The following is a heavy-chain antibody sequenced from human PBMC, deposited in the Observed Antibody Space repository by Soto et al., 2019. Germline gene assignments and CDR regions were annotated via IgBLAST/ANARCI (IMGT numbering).Heavy chain of an antibody. V-gene: IGHV3-74*01. Sequence: EVQLVESGGGLVQRGGSLRLSCAGSGFTFSSNWMHWVRQDPGKGLVWVSRLNSDGTSANYADSVKGRFTISRDNAKNTLFLQMNSPTAEDTALYYCARGPSGWYGFDYWGQGTLVTVSS. CDR2: LNSDGTSA. CDR1: GFTFSSNW. CDR3: ARGPSGWYGFDY. J-gene: IGHJ4*02. D-gene: IGHD6-19*01.